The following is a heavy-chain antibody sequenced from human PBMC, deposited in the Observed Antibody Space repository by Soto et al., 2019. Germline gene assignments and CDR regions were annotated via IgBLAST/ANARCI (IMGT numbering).Heavy chain of an antibody. D-gene: IGHD3-10*01. Sequence: GGSLRLSCAASGFTFSSYAMSWVRQAPGKGLEWVSAISGSGGSTYYADSVKGRFTISRDNSKNTLYLQMNSLRAEDTAVYYFARVPFHMVRGVTYYYYGMDVWGQGTTVTVSS. CDR2: ISGSGGST. V-gene: IGHV3-23*01. J-gene: IGHJ6*02. CDR1: GFTFSSYA. CDR3: ARVPFHMVRGVTYYYYGMDV.